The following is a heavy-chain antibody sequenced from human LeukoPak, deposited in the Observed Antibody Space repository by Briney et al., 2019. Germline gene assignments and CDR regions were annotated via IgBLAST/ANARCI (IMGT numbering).Heavy chain of an antibody. CDR2: ISSNGGST. D-gene: IGHD3-22*01. Sequence: GGSLRLSCAASGFTFSSYAMHWVRQAPGKGLEYVSAISSNGGSTYYANSVKGRFTISRDNSKSTLYLQMNSLRADDTAVYYCAKGHYDGTGYYYFDYWGQGTLVTVSS. CDR3: AKGHYDGTGYYYFDY. J-gene: IGHJ4*02. CDR1: GFTFSSYA. V-gene: IGHV3-64*01.